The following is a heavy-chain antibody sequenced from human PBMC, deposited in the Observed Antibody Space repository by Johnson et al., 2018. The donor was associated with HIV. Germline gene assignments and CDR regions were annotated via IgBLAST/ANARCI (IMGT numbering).Heavy chain of an antibody. V-gene: IGHV3-20*04. CDR3: ARDRYPPYDAFDM. J-gene: IGHJ3*02. Sequence: VQVVESGGGVVRPGESLRLSCAASGFTFDDYGMSWVRQGPGKGLEWVSGINWNGGSIGYADSVKGRFTISRDNAKNSLYLQMNSLRVEDTALFFCARDRYPPYDAFDMWGQGTMVTVAS. CDR1: GFTFDDYG. D-gene: IGHD1-1*01. CDR2: INWNGGSI.